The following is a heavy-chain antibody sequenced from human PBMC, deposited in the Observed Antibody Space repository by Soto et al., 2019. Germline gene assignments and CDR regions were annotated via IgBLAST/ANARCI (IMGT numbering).Heavy chain of an antibody. CDR1: GFTLSSYG. CDR3: SRLEGTVFVNYFDY. J-gene: IGHJ4*02. CDR2: MWYDESNK. Sequence: QVQLVESGGGVVQPGRSLRLSCAASGFTLSSYGMHWVRQAPGKGLEWVAVMWYDESNKYYADSVKGRFTMSRDNSKNTLYLQMNSLRAEDTAVYYCSRLEGTVFVNYFDYWGQGSLVTVSS. D-gene: IGHD4-17*01. V-gene: IGHV3-33*01.